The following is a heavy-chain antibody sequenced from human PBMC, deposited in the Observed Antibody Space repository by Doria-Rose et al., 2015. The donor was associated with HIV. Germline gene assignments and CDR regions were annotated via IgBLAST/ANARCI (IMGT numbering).Heavy chain of an antibody. D-gene: IGHD6-13*01. CDR1: GVSLSSPGMG. Sequence: QESGPVLVKPTETLTLTCTVFGVSLSSPGMGVSWISQPPGKALEWLANIFSDDERSYKTSLKSRLTISRGTSKSQVVLTMTDMDPVDTATYYCARIKSSRWYHKYYFDFWGQGTLVIVSA. J-gene: IGHJ4*02. V-gene: IGHV2-26*01. CDR2: IFSDDER. CDR3: ARIKSSRWYHKYYFDF.